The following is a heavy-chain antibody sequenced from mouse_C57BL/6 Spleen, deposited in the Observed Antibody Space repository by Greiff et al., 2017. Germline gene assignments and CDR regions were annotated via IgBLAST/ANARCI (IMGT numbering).Heavy chain of an antibody. D-gene: IGHD2-5*01. V-gene: IGHV5-9*01. Sequence: EVKLEESGGGLVKPGGSLKLSCAASGFTISSYTMSWVRQTPEKRLEWVATISGGGGNTYYPDSVKGRFTISRDNAKNTLYLQMSSLRSEDTALYYCARQVNYYFDYWGQGTTLTVSS. CDR2: ISGGGGNT. CDR3: ARQVNYYFDY. CDR1: GFTISSYT. J-gene: IGHJ2*01.